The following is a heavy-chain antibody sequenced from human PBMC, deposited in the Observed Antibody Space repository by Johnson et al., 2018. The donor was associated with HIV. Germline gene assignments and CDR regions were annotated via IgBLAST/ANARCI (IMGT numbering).Heavy chain of an antibody. CDR3: ARTLGFGTEDAFDI. J-gene: IGHJ3*02. CDR2: IYSGGST. D-gene: IGHD3-10*01. CDR1: GFTVSSNY. V-gene: IGHV3-66*01. Sequence: VQLVESGGGLVKPGGSLRLSCAASGFTVSSNYMSWVRQAPGKGLEWVSVIYSGGSTYYADPVKGRFTISRDNSKNTLYLQMNSLRAGDTAVYYCARTLGFGTEDAFDIWGQGTMVTVSS.